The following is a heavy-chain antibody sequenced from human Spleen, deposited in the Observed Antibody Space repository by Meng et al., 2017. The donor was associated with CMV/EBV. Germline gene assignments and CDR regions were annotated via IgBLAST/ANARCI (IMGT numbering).Heavy chain of an antibody. Sequence: GESLKISCADSGFSFSSFEMNWVRQAPGKGLEWVSYISSSGSTIYYADSVKGRFTISRDNAKNTLYLQMNSLRAQDTAVYCCGLGATRYWYFDLWGRGTLVTVSS. CDR1: GFSFSSFE. V-gene: IGHV3-48*03. D-gene: IGHD1-26*01. J-gene: IGHJ2*01. CDR2: ISSSGSTI. CDR3: GLGATRYWYFDL.